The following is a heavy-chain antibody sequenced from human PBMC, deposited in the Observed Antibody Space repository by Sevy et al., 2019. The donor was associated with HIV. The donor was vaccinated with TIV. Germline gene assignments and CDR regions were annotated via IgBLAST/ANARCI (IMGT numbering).Heavy chain of an antibody. CDR3: AKAPRGYSYASFFDY. J-gene: IGHJ4*02. CDR2: ISYDGSNK. CDR1: GFTFTSYG. V-gene: IGHV3-30*18. D-gene: IGHD5-18*01. Sequence: GGSLRLSCAAPGFTFTSYGMHWVRQAPGKGLEWVAVISYDGSNKYYADSVKGRFTISRDKSKNTLYLQMNSLRAEDTAVYYCAKAPRGYSYASFFDYWGQGTLVTVSS.